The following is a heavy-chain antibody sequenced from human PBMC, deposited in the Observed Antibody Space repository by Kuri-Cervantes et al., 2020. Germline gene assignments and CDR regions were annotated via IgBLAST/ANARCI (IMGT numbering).Heavy chain of an antibody. V-gene: IGHV1-69*05. Sequence: SVKVSCKASGGTFSSYAISWVRQAPGQGLEWMGGIIPIFGTANYAQKFQGRVTITTDESTSTAYMELSSLRSEDTAVYYCAKDYCSHGACYYTTYEFDPWGQGTLVTVSS. CDR3: AKDYCSHGACYYTTYEFDP. D-gene: IGHD3-3*01. CDR1: GGTFSSYA. CDR2: IIPIFGTA. J-gene: IGHJ5*02.